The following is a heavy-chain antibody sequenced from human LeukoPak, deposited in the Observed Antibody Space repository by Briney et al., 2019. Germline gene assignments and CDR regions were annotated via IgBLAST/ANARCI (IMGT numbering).Heavy chain of an antibody. CDR2: IYPGDSDT. D-gene: IGHD2-21*01. CDR3: ARRSLGGGLRKHFDY. J-gene: IGHJ4*02. CDR1: GYSFTSYW. V-gene: IGHV5-51*01. Sequence: AGASLKISSKGSGYSFTSYWIGWVRQMPGKDLEWMGIIYPGDSDTRYSPSFQGQVTISADKSINTAYLQWSGLKASDTAIYYCARRSLGGGLRKHFDYWGQGTLVTVSS.